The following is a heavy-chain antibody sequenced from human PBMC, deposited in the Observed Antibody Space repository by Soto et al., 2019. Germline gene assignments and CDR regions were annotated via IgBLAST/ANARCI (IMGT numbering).Heavy chain of an antibody. D-gene: IGHD6-25*01. J-gene: IGHJ5*02. CDR2: MNPNRTNT. V-gene: IGHV1-8*01. CDR1: GYTFTTYD. Sequence: QVQLMQSGAEVKKPGASVKVSCKASGYTFTTYDINWVRQAPGQGLEWMGWMNPNRTNTGYAEKFQGRVTMTRDTSISTAYMELSSLRYDDTAVYSCVRCGFLSHDHVIIAPATLGFDPWGQGTLVTVSS. CDR3: VRCGFLSHDHVIIAPATLGFDP.